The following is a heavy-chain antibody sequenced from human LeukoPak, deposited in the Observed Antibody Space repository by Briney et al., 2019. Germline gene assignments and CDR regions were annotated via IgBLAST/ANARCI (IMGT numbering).Heavy chain of an antibody. CDR1: GFTFSSYA. CDR2: LYTDDTT. J-gene: IGHJ4*02. CDR3: ERGGVNYWNPRY. D-gene: IGHD1-1*01. V-gene: IGHV3-23*03. Sequence: PGGSLRLSCAASGFTFSSYAMSWVRQAPGKGLEWVSLLYTDDTTYYADSVEGRFTISRDDSKNTIYLQMSSLRAEDTAVYYCERGGVNYWNPRYWGPGTLVTVSS.